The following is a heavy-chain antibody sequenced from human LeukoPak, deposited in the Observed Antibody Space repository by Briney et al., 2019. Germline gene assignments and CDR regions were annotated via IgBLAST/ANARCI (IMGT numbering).Heavy chain of an antibody. D-gene: IGHD3-16*01. CDR2: INHSGST. CDR3: ARMPYVWGSYCPRNAFDI. Sequence: SETLSLTCAVYGGSFSGYYWSWIRQPPGKGLEWIGEINHSGSTNYNPSLKSRVTISVDTSKNQFSLKLSSVTAADTAVYYCARMPYVWGSYCPRNAFDIWGQGTMVTVSS. J-gene: IGHJ3*02. CDR1: GGSFSGYY. V-gene: IGHV4-34*01.